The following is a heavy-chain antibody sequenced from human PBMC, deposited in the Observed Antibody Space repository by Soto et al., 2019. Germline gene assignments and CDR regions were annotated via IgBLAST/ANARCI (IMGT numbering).Heavy chain of an antibody. CDR1: GFTFGDYA. Sequence: GGSLRLSCTASGFTFGDYAMSWFRQAPGKGLEWVGFIRSKACGGTTEYAASVKGRFTISRDDSKSIAYLQMNSLKTEDTAVYYCTRDTGSGWYGFSEGWGQGTLVTVSS. CDR2: IRSKACGGTT. D-gene: IGHD6-19*01. CDR3: TRDTGSGWYGFSEG. J-gene: IGHJ4*02. V-gene: IGHV3-49*03.